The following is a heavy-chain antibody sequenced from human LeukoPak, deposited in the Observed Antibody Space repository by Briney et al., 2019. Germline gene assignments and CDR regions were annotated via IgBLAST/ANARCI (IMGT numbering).Heavy chain of an antibody. Sequence: GGSLRLSCAASGFTFSSYWMNWVRHAPGKGLVWVSRIASDGSSTTYADSVKGRLSISRDNAKNTLYLQMNSLRAEDTAVYYCARAAGYGRHWGQGTLVTVSS. CDR2: IASDGSST. D-gene: IGHD3-9*01. CDR3: ARAAGYGRH. CDR1: GFTFSSYW. J-gene: IGHJ4*02. V-gene: IGHV3-74*01.